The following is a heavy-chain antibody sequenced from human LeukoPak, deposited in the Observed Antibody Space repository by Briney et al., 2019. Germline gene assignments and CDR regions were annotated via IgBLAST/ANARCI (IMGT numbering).Heavy chain of an antibody. D-gene: IGHD6-13*01. V-gene: IGHV3-48*01. CDR3: AKMVAAAGTPFDY. CDR1: GFTFSSYS. Sequence: GGSLRLSCAASGFTFSSYSMNWVRQAPGKGLEWVSYISSSSSTIYYADSVKGRFTISRDNAKNSLYLQMNSLRAEDTAVYYCAKMVAAAGTPFDYWGQGTLVTVSS. J-gene: IGHJ4*02. CDR2: ISSSSSTI.